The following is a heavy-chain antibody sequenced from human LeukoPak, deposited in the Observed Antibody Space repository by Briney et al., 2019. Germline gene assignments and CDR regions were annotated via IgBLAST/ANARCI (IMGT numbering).Heavy chain of an antibody. Sequence: KPGRSLTLSCAASGFTFSSYGMHWIRQPPGKGLEWIGYIYYSGSTNYNPSLKSRVTISVDTSKNQFSLKLSSVTAADTAVYYCARDRVAAAGTAWAYYYYMDVWGKGTTVTVSS. CDR1: GFTFSSYG. CDR3: ARDRVAAAGTAWAYYYYMDV. V-gene: IGHV4-59*01. J-gene: IGHJ6*03. D-gene: IGHD6-13*01. CDR2: IYYSGST.